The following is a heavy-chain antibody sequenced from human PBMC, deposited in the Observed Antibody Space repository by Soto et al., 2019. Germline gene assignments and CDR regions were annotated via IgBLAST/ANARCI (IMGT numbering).Heavy chain of an antibody. CDR3: VRVRKRNDHYVEWVDL. J-gene: IGHJ5*02. V-gene: IGHV4-31*02. CDR1: GGSINIGYHF. CDR2: GYYSGNS. D-gene: IGHD4-17*01. Sequence: SETLSLTCTVSGGSINIGYHFWTWIRQHPGKGLEWFGNGYYSGNSYYNPSPKSRVTISVDTSKNQFSLNLNSVTAADTARYYCVRVRKRNDHYVEWVDLWGQGTLVTVSS.